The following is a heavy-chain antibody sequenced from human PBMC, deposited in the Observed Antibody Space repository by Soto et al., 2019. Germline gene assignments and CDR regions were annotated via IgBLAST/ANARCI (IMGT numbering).Heavy chain of an antibody. Sequence: SETLSLTCTVSGGSISSGDYYWSWIRQPPGKGLEWIGYIYYSGGTYYNPSLKSRVTISVDTSKNQFSLKLSSVTAADTAVYYCARDQLVYDAFDIWGQGTMVTVSS. V-gene: IGHV4-30-4*01. CDR3: ARDQLVYDAFDI. CDR1: GGSISSGDYY. CDR2: IYYSGGT. D-gene: IGHD6-13*01. J-gene: IGHJ3*02.